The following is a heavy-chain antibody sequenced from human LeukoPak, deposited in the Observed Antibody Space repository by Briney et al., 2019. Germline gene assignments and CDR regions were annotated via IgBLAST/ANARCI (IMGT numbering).Heavy chain of an antibody. Sequence: GGSLRLSCAASGFIFSNYAMHWVRQAPGKGLEWVALISSDGSKTYHADSVKGRFSISRDNSKNTLYLQLNSLRAEDTSVYYCARADSPLDTAMVDYWGQGTLVTVSS. D-gene: IGHD5-18*01. CDR3: ARADSPLDTAMVDY. CDR1: GFIFSNYA. J-gene: IGHJ4*02. CDR2: ISSDGSKT. V-gene: IGHV3-30*01.